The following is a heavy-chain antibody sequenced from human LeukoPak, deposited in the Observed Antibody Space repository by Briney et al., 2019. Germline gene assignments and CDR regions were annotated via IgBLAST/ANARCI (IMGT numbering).Heavy chain of an antibody. J-gene: IGHJ4*02. CDR2: IYPGDSDT. Sequence: GESLKISCKGSGYSFTSYWIGWVRQMPGKGLEWMGIIYPGDSDTRYSPSFQGQVTISADKSISTAYLQWSSLKASDTAMYYCARQWNLGYCTNGVCYGAGSPFDYWGQGTLVTVSS. CDR1: GYSFTSYW. D-gene: IGHD2-8*01. CDR3: ARQWNLGYCTNGVCYGAGSPFDY. V-gene: IGHV5-51*01.